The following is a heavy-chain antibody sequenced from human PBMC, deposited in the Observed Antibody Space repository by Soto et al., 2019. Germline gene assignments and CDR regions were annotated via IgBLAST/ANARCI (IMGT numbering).Heavy chain of an antibody. D-gene: IGHD6-19*01. V-gene: IGHV3-7*03. Sequence: DVRLVESGGGLVQRGGSLRLSCAASSFTFSSYWLSWVRQAPGKGLEWVATIKQDGSENYYVDSVKGRFTISRDNAKNSLYLQMSSLRANDTAVYYCARDGPFISVAAPAFQYAMDVWGQGTTVTVS. CDR1: SFTFSSYW. CDR3: ARDGPFISVAAPAFQYAMDV. J-gene: IGHJ6*02. CDR2: IKQDGSEN.